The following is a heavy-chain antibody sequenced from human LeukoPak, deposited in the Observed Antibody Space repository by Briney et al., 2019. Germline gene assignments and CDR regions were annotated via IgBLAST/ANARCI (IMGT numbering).Heavy chain of an antibody. CDR3: ARFHYYGHFDY. Sequence: SETLSLTCTVSGGSISSYYWSWIRQPPGKGLEWIGYIYYSGSTNYNPSLKSRVTISVDTSKNQFSLKLSSVTAADTAVYYCARFHYYGHFDYWGQGTLVTVSS. CDR2: IYYSGST. J-gene: IGHJ4*02. V-gene: IGHV4-59*01. D-gene: IGHD3-10*01. CDR1: GGSISSYY.